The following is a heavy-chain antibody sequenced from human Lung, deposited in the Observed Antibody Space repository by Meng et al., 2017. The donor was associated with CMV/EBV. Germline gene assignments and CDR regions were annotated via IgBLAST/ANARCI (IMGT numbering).Heavy chain of an antibody. CDR3: ARDDRNYDFWSGYSNLGYFDY. J-gene: IGHJ4*02. V-gene: IGHV1-69*10. D-gene: IGHD3-3*01. Sequence: XVXVSXXASGGTFSSYAISWVRQAPGQGLEWIGGIIPILGIANYAQKFQGRVTITADKSTSTAYMELSSLRSEDTAVYYCARDDRNYDFWSGYSNLGYFDYWGQGTXVTVSS. CDR1: GGTFSSYA. CDR2: IIPILGIA.